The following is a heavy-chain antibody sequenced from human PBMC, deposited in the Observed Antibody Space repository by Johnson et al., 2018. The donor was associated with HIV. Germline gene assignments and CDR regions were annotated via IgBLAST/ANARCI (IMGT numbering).Heavy chain of an antibody. D-gene: IGHD3-22*01. CDR1: GFTFSSYA. CDR3: ARGLTMIVVVDAFDI. CDR2: ISYDGSNK. V-gene: IGHV3-30-3*01. J-gene: IGHJ3*02. Sequence: QMQLVESGGGVVQPGRSLRLSCAASGFTFSSYAMHWVRQAPGKGLEWVTLISYDGSNKYYADSVKGRFTISRDNSKNKLYLQMNSLRDEDTSVYYCARGLTMIVVVDAFDIWGQGTMVTVSS.